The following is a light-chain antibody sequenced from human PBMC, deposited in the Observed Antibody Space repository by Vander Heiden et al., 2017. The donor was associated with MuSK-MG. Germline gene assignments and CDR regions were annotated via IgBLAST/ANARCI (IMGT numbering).Light chain of an antibody. Sequence: DIQMTQSPSSLSAVVGDRVTITYQANQDISNYLNWYQQQPGKDPKLLLYDASNLETGVPSTFSGSGSGTDFTFTTSSLQPADIATYYCQQHDNLPLTFGGGTKVEIK. V-gene: IGKV1-33*01. J-gene: IGKJ4*01. CDR3: QQHDNLPLT. CDR1: QDISNY. CDR2: DAS.